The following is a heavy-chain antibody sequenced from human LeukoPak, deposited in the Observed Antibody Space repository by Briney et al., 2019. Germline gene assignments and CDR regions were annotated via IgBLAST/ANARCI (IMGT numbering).Heavy chain of an antibody. CDR3: ARVTILVATGTDWFDP. Sequence: VASVKVSCKASGYTFTSYSISWVRQAPGQGPEWMGWISAYNGNTNYAQKLQGRVTMTTDTSTSTAYMELRSLRSDDTAVYYCARVTILVATGTDWFDPWGQGTLVTVSP. J-gene: IGHJ5*02. D-gene: IGHD2-8*02. V-gene: IGHV1-18*01. CDR2: ISAYNGNT. CDR1: GYTFTSYS.